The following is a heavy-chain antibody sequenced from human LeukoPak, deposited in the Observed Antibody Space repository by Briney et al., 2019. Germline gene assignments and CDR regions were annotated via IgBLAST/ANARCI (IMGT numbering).Heavy chain of an antibody. Sequence: GGSLRLSCAASGFTFSSYSMNWVRQAPGKGLEWVSYISSSSSTIYYADSVKGRFTISRDNAKNSLYLQMNSPRAEDTAVYYCARASTTVVTLYYYYYMDVWGKGTTVTVSS. CDR3: ARASTTVVTLYYYYYMDV. J-gene: IGHJ6*03. V-gene: IGHV3-48*04. CDR2: ISSSSSTI. CDR1: GFTFSSYS. D-gene: IGHD4-23*01.